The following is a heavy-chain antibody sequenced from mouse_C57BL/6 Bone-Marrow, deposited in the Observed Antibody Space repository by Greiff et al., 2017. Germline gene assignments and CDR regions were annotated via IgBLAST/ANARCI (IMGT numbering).Heavy chain of an antibody. Sequence: QVQLQQSGAELVRPGTSVTMSCKASGYTFTNYWIGWANQRPGHGLEWIGDIYPGGGSPYYTEKFKGKATLTADKYSSTAYMQFSSLTSEDSAIYYCARELGYPPYFDYWGQGTTLTVSS. CDR1: GYTFTNYW. V-gene: IGHV1-63*01. D-gene: IGHD2-2*01. CDR3: ARELGYPPYFDY. CDR2: IYPGGGSP. J-gene: IGHJ2*01.